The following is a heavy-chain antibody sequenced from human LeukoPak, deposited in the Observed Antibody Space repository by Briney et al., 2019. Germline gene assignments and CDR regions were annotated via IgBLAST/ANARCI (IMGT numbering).Heavy chain of an antibody. D-gene: IGHD3-10*01. V-gene: IGHV1-24*01. CDR3: ATDRFMVRGVISYFDY. CDR1: GYTLTELS. CDR2: FDPEDGET. J-gene: IGHJ4*02. Sequence: ASVKVSCKVSGYTLTELSMHWVRQAPGKGLEWMGGFDPEDGETIYAQKFQGRVTMTEDTPTDTAYMELSSLRSEDTAVYYCATDRFMVRGVISYFDYWGQGTLVTVSS.